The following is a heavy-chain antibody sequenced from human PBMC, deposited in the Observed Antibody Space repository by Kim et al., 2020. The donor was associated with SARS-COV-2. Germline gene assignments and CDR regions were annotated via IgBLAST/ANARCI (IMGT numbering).Heavy chain of an antibody. D-gene: IGHD6-19*01. V-gene: IGHV4-61*07. J-gene: IGHJ4*02. Sequence: TPPLTNRVTISVDTSKNQFSLKLSSVTAADTAVYYCARQRSGWAYFDYWGQGTLVTVSS. CDR3: ARQRSGWAYFDY.